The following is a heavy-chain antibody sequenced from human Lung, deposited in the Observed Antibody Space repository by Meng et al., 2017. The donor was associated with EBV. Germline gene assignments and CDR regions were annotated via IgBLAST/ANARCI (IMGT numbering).Heavy chain of an antibody. Sequence: QISLKESGPPLVKPTQTLTLTCTFSGFSLTTPGVAVGWIRQPPGKALDWLALIYWDDDKEVSPSLKTRLTITKDTSRNQVVLTVTDMDPVDTATYFCARGLATEEGHFFDSWDRGTLVTVDS. J-gene: IGHJ4*02. V-gene: IGHV2-5*02. CDR1: GFSLTTPGVA. CDR2: IYWDDDK. D-gene: IGHD6-25*01. CDR3: ARGLATEEGHFFDS.